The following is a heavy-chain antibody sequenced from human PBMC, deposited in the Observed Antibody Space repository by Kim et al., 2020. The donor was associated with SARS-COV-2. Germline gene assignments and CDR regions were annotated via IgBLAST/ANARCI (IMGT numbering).Heavy chain of an antibody. V-gene: IGHV1-46*01. CDR3: ARVPRIQLWSPSYGMDV. D-gene: IGHD5-18*01. CDR2: INPSGGST. J-gene: IGHJ6*02. CDR1: GYTFTSYY. Sequence: ASVKVSCKASGYTFTSYYMHWVRQAPGQGLEWMGIINPSGGSTSYAQKFQGRVTMTRDTSTSTVYMELSSLRSEDTAMYYCARVPRIQLWSPSYGMDVWGQGTAVTVSS.